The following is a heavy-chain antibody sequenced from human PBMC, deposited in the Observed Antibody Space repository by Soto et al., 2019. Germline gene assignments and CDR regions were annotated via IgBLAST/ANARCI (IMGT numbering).Heavy chain of an antibody. CDR3: ARGMPITIFGVVIIWENWFDP. Sequence: GASVKVSCTASGYTFTSYDINWVRQATGQGLEWMGWMNPNSGNTGYAQKFQGRVTMTRNTSISTAYMELSSLRSEDTAVYYCARGMPITIFGVVIIWENWFDPWGQGTLVTVSS. J-gene: IGHJ5*02. D-gene: IGHD3-3*01. CDR1: GYTFTSYD. V-gene: IGHV1-8*01. CDR2: MNPNSGNT.